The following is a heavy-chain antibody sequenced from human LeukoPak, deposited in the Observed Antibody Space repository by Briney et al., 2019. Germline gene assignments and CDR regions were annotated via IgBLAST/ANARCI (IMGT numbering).Heavy chain of an antibody. CDR1: GFTFSSYW. CDR3: VRGADTGYSSDS. J-gene: IGHJ4*02. D-gene: IGHD3-9*01. V-gene: IGHV3-74*01. CDR2: INSDGRST. Sequence: GGSLRLSCAASGFTFSSYWMSWVRQAPGKGLVWVSRINSDGRSTNYADSVKGRFSISRDNAENTLYLQMNSLRVEDTAVYYCVRGADTGYSSDSWGQGTLVTVSS.